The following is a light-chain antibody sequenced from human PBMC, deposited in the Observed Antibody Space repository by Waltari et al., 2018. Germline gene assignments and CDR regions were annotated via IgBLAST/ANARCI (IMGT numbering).Light chain of an antibody. CDR1: PSVLYSSNNKNY. CDR2: WAS. V-gene: IGKV4-1*01. Sequence: DIVMTQSPDSLAVSLGERATINCKSSPSVLYSSNNKNYLAWYQQKPGQPPKLLIYWASTRYSGVPDRFSGSGSGTDFTLTISSLQAEDVAVYYCQQDDSTPLTFGGGTKVEIK. CDR3: QQDDSTPLT. J-gene: IGKJ4*01.